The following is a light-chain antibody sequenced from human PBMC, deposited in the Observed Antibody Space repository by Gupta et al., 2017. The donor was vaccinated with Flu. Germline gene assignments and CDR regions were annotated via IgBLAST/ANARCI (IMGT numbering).Light chain of an antibody. Sequence: QSVLTQPPPVSAAPGQKVTISCSRSSSNFGNNYVSWYHQLPGTAPKLLIYDNDKRPSGIPDRFSGSKSGTSATLGITGLQTGDEADYYCGAWDSSLNGWVFGGGTKLTVL. J-gene: IGLJ3*02. CDR2: DND. CDR1: SSNFGNNY. V-gene: IGLV1-51*01. CDR3: GAWDSSLNGWV.